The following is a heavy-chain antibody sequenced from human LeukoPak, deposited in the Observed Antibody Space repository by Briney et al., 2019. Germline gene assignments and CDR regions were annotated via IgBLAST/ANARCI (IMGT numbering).Heavy chain of an antibody. CDR2: ISAYNGNT. J-gene: IGHJ4*02. D-gene: IGHD4-23*01. V-gene: IGHV1-18*01. CDR3: ARDYGGNPWDFLDY. Sequence: GASVKVSCEASGYTFTSYGISWVRQAPGQGLEWMGWISAYNGNTNYAQKLQGRVTMTTDTSTSTAYMELRSLGSDDTAVYYCARDYGGNPWDFLDYWGQGTLVTVSS. CDR1: GYTFTSYG.